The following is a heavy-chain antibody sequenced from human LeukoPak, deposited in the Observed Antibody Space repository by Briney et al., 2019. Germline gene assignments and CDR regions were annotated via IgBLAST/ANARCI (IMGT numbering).Heavy chain of an antibody. CDR1: GNDFSDFY. J-gene: IGHJ5*02. Sequence: PVKVSCKASGNDFSDFYFNWVRQASGRGLEWVGWINPHSRATHYAQRFRGRVTMEASITTAYMELNSLTSDDTAIYYCVTTSVTHTRDPWGQGTLVTVSS. V-gene: IGHV1-2*02. D-gene: IGHD5/OR15-5a*01. CDR3: VTTSVTHTRDP. CDR2: INPHSRAT.